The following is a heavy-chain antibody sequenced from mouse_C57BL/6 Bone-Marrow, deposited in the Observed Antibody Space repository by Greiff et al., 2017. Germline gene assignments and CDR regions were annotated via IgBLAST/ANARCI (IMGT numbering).Heavy chain of an antibody. V-gene: IGHV1-59*01. CDR1: GYTFTSYW. J-gene: IGHJ2*01. D-gene: IGHD1-1*01. Sequence: QVQLQQPGAELVRPGTSVKLSCKASGYTFTSYWMHWVKQRPGQCLEWIGVIDPSDSSTNYNQKFKVKATLPVDTSSRTAYMQLSSLTSEDSAFYYCARAFSTVVAVDYWGQGTTLTVSS. CDR3: ARAFSTVVAVDY. CDR2: IDPSDSST.